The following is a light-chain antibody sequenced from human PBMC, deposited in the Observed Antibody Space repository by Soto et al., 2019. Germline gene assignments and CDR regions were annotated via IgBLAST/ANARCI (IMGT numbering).Light chain of an antibody. J-gene: IGLJ1*01. Sequence: QSALTQPASVSGSPGQSITISCTGTSSDVGGYNYVSWYQQHPGKAPKLMIFDVSDRPSGVSDRFSGSKSGNTASLTISGLKAEDEADYYCSSYPTSSTYVFGTGTKVTV. CDR3: SSYPTSSTYV. V-gene: IGLV2-14*03. CDR1: SSDVGGYNY. CDR2: DVS.